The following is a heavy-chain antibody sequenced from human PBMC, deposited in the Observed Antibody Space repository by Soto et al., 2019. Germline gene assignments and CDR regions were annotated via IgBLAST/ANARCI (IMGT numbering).Heavy chain of an antibody. J-gene: IGHJ4*02. Sequence: GGSLRLSCAASGFNFNNYAMGWVRQAPGKGLVWISRINSDGSSTSYADSVRGRFTISRDNAKNTLYLQMNSLRAEDTAVYYCARSTQNLDYWGQGTLVTVSS. CDR3: ARSTQNLDY. D-gene: IGHD1-1*01. CDR2: INSDGSST. CDR1: GFNFNNYA. V-gene: IGHV3-74*01.